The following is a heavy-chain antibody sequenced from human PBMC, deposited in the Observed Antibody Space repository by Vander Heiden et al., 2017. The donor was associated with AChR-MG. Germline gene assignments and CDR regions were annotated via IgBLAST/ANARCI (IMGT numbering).Heavy chain of an antibody. D-gene: IGHD1-26*01. J-gene: IGHJ4*02. CDR1: GFTFSDHY. CDR2: TRNKANSYST. Sequence: EVQLVESGGGLVQPGGSLRLSCAASGFTFSDHYMDWVRQAPGKGLEWVGRTRNKANSYSTEYAASVKGRFTISRDASKNSLYLQMNSLTTDDTAVYYCARVPIVGPTTLFFDYWGQGALVTVSS. V-gene: IGHV3-72*01. CDR3: ARVPIVGPTTLFFDY.